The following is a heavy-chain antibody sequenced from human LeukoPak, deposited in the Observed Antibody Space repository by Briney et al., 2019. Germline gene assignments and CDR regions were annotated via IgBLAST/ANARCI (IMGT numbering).Heavy chain of an antibody. V-gene: IGHV4-31*03. D-gene: IGHD4-11*01. CDR3: ARVHEYSNYVYY. CDR2: ISNSGST. Sequence: SETLSLTCTVSGGSINSGGYYWSWIRQHPGKGLEWIGYISNSGSTYYHPSLRSRLSISLDTSKNKFSLRLSSVTAADTAVYYCARVHEYSNYVYYWGQGTLVIVSS. CDR1: GGSINSGGYY. J-gene: IGHJ4*02.